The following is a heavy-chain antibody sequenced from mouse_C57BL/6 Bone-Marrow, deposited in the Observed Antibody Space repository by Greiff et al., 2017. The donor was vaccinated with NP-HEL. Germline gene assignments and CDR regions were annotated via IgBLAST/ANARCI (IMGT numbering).Heavy chain of an antibody. J-gene: IGHJ3*01. CDR3: AREDDYDGFAY. CDR2: IDPSDSYT. Sequence: VKLQQPGAELVKPGASVKLSCKASGYTFTSYWMQWVKQRPGQGLEWIGEIDPSDSYTTYNQKFKGKATLPVDTSSSTAYMQLSSLTSEDSAVYYCAREDDYDGFAYWGQGTLVTVSA. CDR1: GYTFTSYW. V-gene: IGHV1-50*01. D-gene: IGHD2-4*01.